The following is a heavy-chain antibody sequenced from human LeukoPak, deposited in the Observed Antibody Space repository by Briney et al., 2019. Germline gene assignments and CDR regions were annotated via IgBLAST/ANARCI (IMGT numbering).Heavy chain of an antibody. J-gene: IGHJ4*02. D-gene: IGHD2-15*01. CDR2: IYYSGST. CDR1: GGSISSYY. CDR3: ARERCSGGSCYLGGVLRGYFDS. V-gene: IGHV4-59*01. Sequence: PSETLSLTCTVSGGSISSYYWSWIRQPPGKGLEWIGYIYYSGSTNYNPSLKSRVTTSVDTSKNQFSLKLSSVTAADTAVYYCARERCSGGSCYLGGVLRGYFDSWGQGTLVTVSS.